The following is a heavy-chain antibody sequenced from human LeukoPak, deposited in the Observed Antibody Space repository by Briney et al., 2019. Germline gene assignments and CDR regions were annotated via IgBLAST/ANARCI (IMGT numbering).Heavy chain of an antibody. CDR3: AKRTSSIAVAGVDY. Sequence: GGSLRLSCAASGFTFSSYAMSWVRQAPGKGLEWVSAISGSGGSTYYADSVKGRFTISRDNSKNTLYLQMSSLRAEDTAVYYCAKRTSSIAVAGVDYWGQGTLVTVSS. V-gene: IGHV3-23*01. J-gene: IGHJ4*02. CDR1: GFTFSSYA. CDR2: ISGSGGST. D-gene: IGHD6-19*01.